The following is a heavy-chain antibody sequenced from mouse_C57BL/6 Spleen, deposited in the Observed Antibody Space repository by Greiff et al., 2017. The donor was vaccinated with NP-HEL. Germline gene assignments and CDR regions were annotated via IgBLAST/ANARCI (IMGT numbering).Heavy chain of an antibody. V-gene: IGHV1-82*01. CDR2: IYPGDGDT. CDR3: ARFTTVVSYYFDY. CDR1: GYAFSSSW. D-gene: IGHD1-1*01. J-gene: IGHJ2*01. Sequence: QVQLQQSGPELVKPGASVKISCKASGYAFSSSWMNWVKQRPGKGLEWIGRIYPGDGDTNYNGKFTGKATLTADKSSSTAYMQLSSLTSEDSAVDCCARFTTVVSYYFDYWGQGTTLTVSS.